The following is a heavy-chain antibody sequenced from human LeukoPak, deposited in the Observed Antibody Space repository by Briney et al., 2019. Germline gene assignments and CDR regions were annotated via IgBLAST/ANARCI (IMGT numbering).Heavy chain of an antibody. Sequence: SETLSLTCAVYGGSFSGYYWSWIRQPPGKGLEWIGEINHSGSTNYNPSLKSRVTISVDTSKNQSSLKLSSVTAADTAVYYCARWEPAGVYFDYWGQGTLVTVSS. V-gene: IGHV4-34*01. D-gene: IGHD1-26*01. CDR3: ARWEPAGVYFDY. J-gene: IGHJ4*02. CDR2: INHSGST. CDR1: GGSFSGYY.